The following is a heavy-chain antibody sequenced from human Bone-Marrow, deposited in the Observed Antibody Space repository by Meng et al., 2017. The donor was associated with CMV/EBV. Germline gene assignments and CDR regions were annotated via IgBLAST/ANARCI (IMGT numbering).Heavy chain of an antibody. J-gene: IGHJ5*02. D-gene: IGHD4-17*01. CDR3: AIDGVDYGDYEGWFDP. Sequence: GESLKISCAASGFTFSSYAMHWVRQAPVKGLEWVAVISYDGSNKYYADSVKGRFTISRDNSKNTLYLQMNSLRAEDTAVYYCAIDGVDYGDYEGWFDPWGQGTLVTVSS. V-gene: IGHV3-30*04. CDR1: GFTFSSYA. CDR2: ISYDGSNK.